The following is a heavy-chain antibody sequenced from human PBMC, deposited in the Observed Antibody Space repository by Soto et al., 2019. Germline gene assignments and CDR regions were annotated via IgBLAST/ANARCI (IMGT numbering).Heavy chain of an antibody. CDR2: IRSKANSYAT. D-gene: IGHD6-13*01. V-gene: IGHV3-73*01. CDR3: TRPGYSSSWSQRIYYYYGMDV. J-gene: IGHJ6*02. Sequence: RLSCAASGFTFSGSAMHWVRQASGKGLEWVGRIRSKANSYATAYAASVKGRFTISRDDSKNTAYLQMNSLKTEDTAAYYCTRPGYSSSWSQRIYYYYGMDVWGQGTTVTVSS. CDR1: GFTFSGSA.